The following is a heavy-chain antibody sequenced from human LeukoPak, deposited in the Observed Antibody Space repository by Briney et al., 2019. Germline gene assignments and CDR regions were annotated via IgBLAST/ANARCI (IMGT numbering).Heavy chain of an antibody. V-gene: IGHV4-38-2*02. CDR1: GYSISSGYY. Sequence: SETLSLTCTVSGYSISSGYYWGWIRQPPGKGLEWIGSIYHSGSTYYNPSLKSRVTIPVGTSKNQFSLKLSSVTAADTAVYYCARLAAGTLYFDYWGQGTLVTVSS. J-gene: IGHJ4*02. D-gene: IGHD6-13*01. CDR3: ARLAAGTLYFDY. CDR2: IYHSGST.